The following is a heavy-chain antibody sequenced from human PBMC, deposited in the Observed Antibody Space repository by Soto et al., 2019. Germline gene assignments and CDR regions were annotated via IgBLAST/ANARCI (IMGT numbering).Heavy chain of an antibody. CDR2: ISRDSNYI. J-gene: IGHJ6*02. D-gene: IGHD3-22*01. CDR3: AREWEIYDNSGHYYYGMDV. CDR1: GFTFSDYT. V-gene: IGHV3-21*01. Sequence: GGSLRLSCAASGFTFSDYTINWVRQAPGKGLEWVSSISRDSNYIYYAVSVKGRFTISRDNAKNSLYLQMNGLRAEDTAIYYCAREWEIYDNSGHYYYGMDVWGRGTTVTVSS.